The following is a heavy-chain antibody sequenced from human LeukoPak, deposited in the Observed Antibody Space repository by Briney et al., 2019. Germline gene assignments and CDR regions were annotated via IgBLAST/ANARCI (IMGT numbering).Heavy chain of an antibody. Sequence: PSETLSLTCTVSGGSISSSSYYWGWIRQPPGKGLEWIGSIYYSGSTYYNPSLKSRVTISVDTSKNQFSLRLSSVTAADTAVYYCARVYYSNSYDYWYFDLWGRGTLVTVSS. J-gene: IGHJ2*01. CDR2: IYYSGST. D-gene: IGHD6-13*01. CDR1: GGSISSSSYY. V-gene: IGHV4-39*02. CDR3: ARVYYSNSYDYWYFDL.